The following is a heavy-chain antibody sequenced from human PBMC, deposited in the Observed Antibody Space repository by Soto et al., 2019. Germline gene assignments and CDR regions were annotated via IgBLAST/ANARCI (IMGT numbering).Heavy chain of an antibody. V-gene: IGHV1-2*02. J-gene: IGHJ4*02. D-gene: IGHD2-2*01. CDR1: GYSFIDYY. CDR2: ISPKSGGT. CDR3: VKDRCSSTSCPSGFDY. Sequence: SVKVSCEASGYSFIDYYMHWVRQAPGQGFEWMGRISPKSGGTNYAQKFEGRVTMTWDTSLNTAYMELSSLRAEDTAVYYCVKDRCSSTSCPSGFDYWGQGTLVTVSS.